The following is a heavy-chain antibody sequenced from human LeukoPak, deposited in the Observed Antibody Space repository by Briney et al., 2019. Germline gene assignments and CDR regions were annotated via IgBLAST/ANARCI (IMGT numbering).Heavy chain of an antibody. D-gene: IGHD2-2*01. V-gene: IGHV3-7*01. Sequence: GWSLRLSCAASGFTFSNYWLSWVRQAPGKGLEWVANIKQDGSEKYYVDSVKGRFTISRDNAKNSLYLQVNSLSAEDTAVYYCARDRYCSGTTCYYTFDIWGQGTMVTVSS. CDR3: ARDRYCSGTTCYYTFDI. CDR2: IKQDGSEK. J-gene: IGHJ3*02. CDR1: GFTFSNYW.